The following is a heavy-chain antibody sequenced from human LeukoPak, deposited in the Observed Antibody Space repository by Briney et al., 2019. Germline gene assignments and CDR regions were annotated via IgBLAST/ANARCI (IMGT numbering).Heavy chain of an antibody. Sequence: SETPSLTCTVSGGSISSSSNYWGWIRQPPGKTLEWIGSIYSSGSTYYNPSLKSRVIIMIDTPKNHFSLTLSSVTAADTAVYYCARSDGYGLVGIWGQGTMVTVSS. CDR2: IYSSGST. CDR3: ARSDGYGLVGI. V-gene: IGHV4-39*07. CDR1: GGSISSSSNY. D-gene: IGHD3-10*01. J-gene: IGHJ3*02.